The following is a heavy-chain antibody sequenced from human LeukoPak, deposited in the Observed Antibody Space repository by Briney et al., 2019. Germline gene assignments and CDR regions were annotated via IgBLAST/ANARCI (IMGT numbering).Heavy chain of an antibody. J-gene: IGHJ4*02. Sequence: GASVKVSCKASGYTFTGYSMHWVRQAPGQGPEWMGWINPNSGGTNYAQKFQGRVTMTRDTSISTAYMELSSLRSDDTAVYYCARDRGSSSSFFDYWGQGPLVTVSS. D-gene: IGHD6-6*01. CDR1: GYTFTGYS. CDR3: ARDRGSSSSFFDY. V-gene: IGHV1-2*02. CDR2: INPNSGGT.